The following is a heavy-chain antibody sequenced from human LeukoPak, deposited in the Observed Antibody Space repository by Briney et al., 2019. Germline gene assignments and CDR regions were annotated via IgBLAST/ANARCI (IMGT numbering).Heavy chain of an antibody. D-gene: IGHD2-21*02. Sequence: HPGGSLRLSCAASGFTFSSYWMTWVRQAPGKGLEWVANIKRDGSEKYYVDSLKGRFTISRDNAKNSLYLQMNSLTAEDTAVYYCARDPPVTAKDWGQGTLVTVSS. V-gene: IGHV3-7*01. CDR2: IKRDGSEK. CDR3: ARDPPVTAKD. J-gene: IGHJ4*02. CDR1: GFTFSSYW.